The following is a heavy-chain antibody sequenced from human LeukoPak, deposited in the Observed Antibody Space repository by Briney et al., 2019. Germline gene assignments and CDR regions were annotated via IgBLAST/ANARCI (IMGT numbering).Heavy chain of an antibody. D-gene: IGHD3-22*01. Sequence: WETLSLTCTVYGGSLSDYYWSWIRQPPGKGLEWIGEINHSGSTNYNPSLKSRVTISVDTSKNQFSLKLRSVTAADTAVYYCASRLRDSSGYYSGFDYWGQGTLVTVSS. CDR3: ASRLRDSSGYYSGFDY. J-gene: IGHJ4*02. V-gene: IGHV4-34*01. CDR2: INHSGST. CDR1: GGSLSDYY.